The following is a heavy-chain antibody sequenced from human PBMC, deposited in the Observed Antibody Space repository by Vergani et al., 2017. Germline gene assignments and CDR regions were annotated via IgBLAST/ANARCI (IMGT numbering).Heavy chain of an antibody. CDR2: ISGSGGST. Sequence: EVQLLESGGGLVQPGGSLRLSCAASGFTFSSYAMSWVRQATGKGLEWVSTISGSGGSTYYADSVKGRFTISRDNSKNTLYLQMNSLRAEDTAVYFCAKRPAAGIDSWGQGTLVTVSS. CDR3: AKRPAAGIDS. V-gene: IGHV3-23*01. J-gene: IGHJ4*02. CDR1: GFTFSSYA. D-gene: IGHD2-2*01.